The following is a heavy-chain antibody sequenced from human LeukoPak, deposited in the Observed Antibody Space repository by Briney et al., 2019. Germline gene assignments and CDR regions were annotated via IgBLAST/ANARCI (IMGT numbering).Heavy chain of an antibody. D-gene: IGHD2-21*01. J-gene: IGHJ4*02. CDR3: ARGVVALDY. Sequence: SETLSLTCTVSSVSLTNYYWSWIRQPPGKGLEWIGYIYYSGSTNYNPSLKSRVTISVDTSKNQFSLKLSSVTAADTAVYYCARGVVALDYWGQGTLVTVSS. CDR1: SVSLTNYY. CDR2: IYYSGST. V-gene: IGHV4-59*01.